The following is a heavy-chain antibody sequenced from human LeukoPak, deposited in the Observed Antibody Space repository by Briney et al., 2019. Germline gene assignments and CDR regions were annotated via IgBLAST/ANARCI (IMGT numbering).Heavy chain of an antibody. J-gene: IGHJ3*02. CDR3: AREGSDAFDI. V-gene: IGHV3-21*01. CDR2: ISRSTSYI. Sequence: GGSLRLSCAASTFTFSSYEMNWVRQAPGKGLEWVSSISRSTSYIYYADSVKGRFTISRDNAENSLYLQMNSLRVEDTAVYYWAREGSDAFDIWGQGTMVTVSS. CDR1: TFTFSSYE.